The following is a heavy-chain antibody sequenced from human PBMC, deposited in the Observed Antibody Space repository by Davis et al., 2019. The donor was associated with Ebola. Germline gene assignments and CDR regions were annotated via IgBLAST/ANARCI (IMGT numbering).Heavy chain of an antibody. Sequence: GGSLRLSCAASGFTFSNYAMSWVRQAPGKGLEWVSSITGSGGSRYHADSVKGRFTISRDNSKNTLYLQMNGLRVEDTAIYYCAKDTSNIWFDKWGQGTMVTVSS. V-gene: IGHV3-23*01. D-gene: IGHD1-26*01. CDR2: ITGSGGSR. CDR1: GFTFSNYA. J-gene: IGHJ3*02. CDR3: AKDTSNIWFDK.